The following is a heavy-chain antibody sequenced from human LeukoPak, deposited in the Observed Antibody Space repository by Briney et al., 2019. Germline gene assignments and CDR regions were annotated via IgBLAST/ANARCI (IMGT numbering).Heavy chain of an antibody. J-gene: IGHJ4*02. Sequence: ASVKVSCKASGYTSTGYYMHWVRQAPGQGLEWMGWINPNSGGTNYAQKFQGRVTMTRDTSISTAYMELSRLRSDDTAVYYCARDKRVAAAGFLFDYWGQGTLVTVSS. CDR3: ARDKRVAAAGFLFDY. CDR1: GYTSTGYY. V-gene: IGHV1-2*02. CDR2: INPNSGGT. D-gene: IGHD6-13*01.